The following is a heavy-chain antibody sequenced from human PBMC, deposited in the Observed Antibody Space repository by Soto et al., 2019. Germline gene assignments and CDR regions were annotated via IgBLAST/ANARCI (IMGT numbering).Heavy chain of an antibody. CDR1: GGSFSGYY. CDR2: INHNGST. Sequence: SETLSLTCAVYGGSFSGYYWSWIRQPPGKGLEWIGEINHNGSTNYNPSLKSRVTISVDTPKNQFSLKLSSVTAADTAVYYCARGYGSGSYYRPLHYYGMDVWGQRTTVTVSS. V-gene: IGHV4-34*01. CDR3: ARGYGSGSYYRPLHYYGMDV. J-gene: IGHJ6*02. D-gene: IGHD3-10*01.